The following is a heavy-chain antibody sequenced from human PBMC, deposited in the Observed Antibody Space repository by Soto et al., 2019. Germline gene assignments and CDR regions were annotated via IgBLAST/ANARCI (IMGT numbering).Heavy chain of an antibody. CDR1: GFTFSNYG. Sequence: QVQLVESGGGVVQPGRSLRLSCAASGFTFSNYGMHWVRQAPGKGLEWVAAIYYDGSNKEYADSVKGRFIISRDNSKNTLFLQMDSVRAEDTAVYYCARDATSGSYAPFDDWGQGNLVTVSS. CDR2: IYYDGSNK. CDR3: ARDATSGSYAPFDD. V-gene: IGHV3-33*01. D-gene: IGHD1-26*01. J-gene: IGHJ4*02.